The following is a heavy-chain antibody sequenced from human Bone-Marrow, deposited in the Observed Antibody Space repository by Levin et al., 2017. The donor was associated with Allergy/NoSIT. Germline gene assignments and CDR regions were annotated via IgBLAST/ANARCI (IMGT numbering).Heavy chain of an antibody. Sequence: ASVKVSCKASGGTFSSYAISWVRQAPGQGLEWMGGIIPIFGTANYAQKFQGRVTITADESTSTAYMELSSLRSEDTAVYYCAREVKLGRTTVTTWFYYYYGMDVWGQGTTVTVSS. CDR1: GGTFSSYA. CDR3: AREVKLGRTTVTTWFYYYYGMDV. J-gene: IGHJ6*02. D-gene: IGHD4-17*01. V-gene: IGHV1-69*13. CDR2: IIPIFGTA.